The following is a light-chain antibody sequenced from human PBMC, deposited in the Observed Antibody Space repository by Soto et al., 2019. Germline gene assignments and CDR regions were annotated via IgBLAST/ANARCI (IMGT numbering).Light chain of an antibody. CDR2: DNN. CDR3: GAWDSSLSGVV. Sequence: QSALTQPPSVSAAPGQKVTISCSGSSSNIGNNYVSWYQQLPGTAPKFLIYDNNKRPSGIPDRFSGSKSGTSATLDITGLQTGDEADYYCGAWDSSLSGVVFGGGTKLTVL. CDR1: SSNIGNNY. J-gene: IGLJ2*01. V-gene: IGLV1-51*01.